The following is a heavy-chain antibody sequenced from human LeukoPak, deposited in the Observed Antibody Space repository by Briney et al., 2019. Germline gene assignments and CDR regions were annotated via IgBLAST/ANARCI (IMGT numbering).Heavy chain of an antibody. V-gene: IGHV1-8*01. Sequence: ASVKVSCKASGYTFTSYDINWVRQATGQGLEWMGWMNPNSGNTGYAQKFQGRVTMTRNTSISTAYMELSSLRSEDTAVYYCARAKMTTVTTYGWFDPWGQGTLVTVSS. CDR2: MNPNSGNT. J-gene: IGHJ5*02. D-gene: IGHD4-17*01. CDR1: GYTFTSYD. CDR3: ARAKMTTVTTYGWFDP.